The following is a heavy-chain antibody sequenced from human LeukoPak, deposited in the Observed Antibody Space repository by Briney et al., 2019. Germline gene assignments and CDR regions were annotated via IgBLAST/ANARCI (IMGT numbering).Heavy chain of an antibody. V-gene: IGHV1-46*01. D-gene: IGHD3-3*01. Sequence: GASVKVSCKVSGYTFTSYYMHWVRQAPGQGLEWMGIINPSGGSTSYAQKFQGRVTMTRDTSTSTVYMELSSLRSEDTAVYYCARGQKRITIFGVVETKKNWFDPWGQGTLVTVSS. CDR1: GYTFTSYY. CDR3: ARGQKRITIFGVVETKKNWFDP. CDR2: INPSGGST. J-gene: IGHJ5*02.